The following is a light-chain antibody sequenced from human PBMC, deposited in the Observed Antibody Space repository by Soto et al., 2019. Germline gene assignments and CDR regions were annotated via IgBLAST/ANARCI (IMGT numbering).Light chain of an antibody. J-gene: IGKJ4*01. Sequence: EIVLTQSPGTLSLSPGEGATLSCRASQSVGNYLAWYQQKPGQAPRLLIYGASSRATGIPDRFSGSGSGTDFTLTISRLEPEDFAVYYCQQFATSPLTFGGGTKVDIK. CDR3: QQFATSPLT. CDR2: GAS. CDR1: QSVGNY. V-gene: IGKV3-20*01.